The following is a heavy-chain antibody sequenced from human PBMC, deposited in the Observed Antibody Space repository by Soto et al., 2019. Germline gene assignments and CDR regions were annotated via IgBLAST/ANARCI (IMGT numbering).Heavy chain of an antibody. CDR1: GFIFGSSA. CDR3: VNDYRGYTSGWCHY. V-gene: IGHV3-23*01. Sequence: PGGSLRLSCAASGFIFGSSAMSWVRQAPGKGLEWVSAISGSGGKAYYADSVKGRFTFSRDNSKNTLSLQMNSLRAEDTAVYYCVNDYRGYTSGWCHYWGPGTLVTVSS. CDR2: ISGSGGKA. J-gene: IGHJ4*02. D-gene: IGHD6-19*01.